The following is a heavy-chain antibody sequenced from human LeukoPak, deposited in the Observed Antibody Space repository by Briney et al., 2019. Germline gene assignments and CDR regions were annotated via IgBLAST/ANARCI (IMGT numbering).Heavy chain of an antibody. Sequence: GGSLRLSCAASGFTFSSYSMNWVRQAPGKGLEWVSSISSSSSYIHYADSVKGRFTISRDNAKNSLYLQMNSLRAEDTAVYYCASSRISRPYDYWGQGTLVTVSS. J-gene: IGHJ4*02. CDR1: GFTFSSYS. CDR3: ASSRISRPYDY. CDR2: ISSSSSYI. D-gene: IGHD2-15*01. V-gene: IGHV3-21*01.